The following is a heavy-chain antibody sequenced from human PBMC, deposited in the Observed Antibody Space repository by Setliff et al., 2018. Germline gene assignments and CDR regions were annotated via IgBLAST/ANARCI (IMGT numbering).Heavy chain of an antibody. V-gene: IGHV4-61*02. CDR1: GDSISSGSYH. Sequence: SETLSLTCTVSGDSISSGSYHWNWIRRPAGKGLEWIGRIYASGRTDYNPSLQSRVSISLDTSQSQFSLRLSSVTAADTALYFCARVRNDYPYYIDSWGQGTLVTGSA. CDR3: ARVRNDYPYYIDS. CDR2: IYASGRT. J-gene: IGHJ4*02. D-gene: IGHD4-17*01.